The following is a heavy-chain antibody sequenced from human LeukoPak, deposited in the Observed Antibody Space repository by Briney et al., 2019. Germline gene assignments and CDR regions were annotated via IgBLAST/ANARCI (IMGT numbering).Heavy chain of an antibody. Sequence: LTLSCPPSRLWLSRYWLLRVRQDPAAGMEWVAVIWYGGSNKYYADSVKGRFTISRDSSKNTVYITAVYYCARSVPHGSGTRPRYFDWWGQGTLVTVSS. V-gene: IGHV3-33*08. CDR3: TRPRYFDW. J-gene: IGHJ4*01. D-gene: IGHD3-10*01. CDR2: IWYGGSNK. CDR1: RLWLSRYW.